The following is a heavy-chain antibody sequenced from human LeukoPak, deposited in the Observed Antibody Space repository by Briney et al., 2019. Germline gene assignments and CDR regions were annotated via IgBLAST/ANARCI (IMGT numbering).Heavy chain of an antibody. D-gene: IGHD6-13*01. V-gene: IGHV3-7*01. J-gene: IGHJ4*02. CDR3: ARAGPYSRRWPHYFDY. Sequence: GGSLRLSCAASGFTFNSYWMSWVRQAPGKGLEWVANIKQDGSERYYVDSVKGRVTMSRDNAKNSLYLQMNSLRAEDTAVYYCARAGPYSRRWPHYFDYWGQGTLVTVSS. CDR1: GFTFNSYW. CDR2: IKQDGSER.